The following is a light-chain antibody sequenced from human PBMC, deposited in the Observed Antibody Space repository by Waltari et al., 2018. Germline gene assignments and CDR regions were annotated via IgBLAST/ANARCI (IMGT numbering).Light chain of an antibody. J-gene: IGKJ4*01. CDR3: QQRTNWPLT. V-gene: IGKV3-11*01. CDR2: DAS. CDR1: QSVSYY. Sequence: EVVLTQSPATLSLSPGERTTLSCRASQSVSYYLAWHQQKPGQAPRLLIYDASNRATGIPARFSGSGSGTDFTLTISSLEPEDFAVYYCQQRTNWPLTFGGGTKVEI.